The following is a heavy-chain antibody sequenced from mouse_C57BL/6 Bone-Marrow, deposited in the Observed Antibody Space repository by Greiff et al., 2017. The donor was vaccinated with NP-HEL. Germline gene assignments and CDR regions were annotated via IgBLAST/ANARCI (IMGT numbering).Heavy chain of an antibody. CDR3: ARIRENYFDY. D-gene: IGHD3-2*02. CDR2: IYPGDGDT. J-gene: IGHJ2*01. CDR1: GYAFSSSW. V-gene: IGHV1-82*01. Sequence: QVQLQQSGPELVKPGASVKISCKASGYAFSSSWMNWVKQRPGKGLEWIGRIYPGDGDTNSNGKFKGKATLTADKSSSTAYMQLSSLTSEDSAVYFCARIRENYFDYWGQGTTLTVSS.